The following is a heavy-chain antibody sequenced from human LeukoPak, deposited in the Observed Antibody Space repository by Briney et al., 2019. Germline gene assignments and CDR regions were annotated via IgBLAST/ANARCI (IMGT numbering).Heavy chain of an antibody. V-gene: IGHV4-59*01. CDR3: ARSVLWFGDLGY. Sequence: SETLSLTYTVSDGSITDYYWNWVRQSPEKGLEWIGYVYHTGTTYYSPSLKSRVTISLDRSKNQFSLSPNSVTAADTAVYYCARSVLWFGDLGYWGQGMLVTVSS. CDR2: VYHTGTT. CDR1: DGSITDYY. J-gene: IGHJ4*02. D-gene: IGHD3-10*01.